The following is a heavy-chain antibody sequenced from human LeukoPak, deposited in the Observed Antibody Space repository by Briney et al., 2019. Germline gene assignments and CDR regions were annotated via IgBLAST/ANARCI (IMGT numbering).Heavy chain of an antibody. V-gene: IGHV1-69*13. Sequence: SVKVSCKASGGTFSSYTISWVRQAPGQGLEWMGGIIPIIGRATSAQRFQGRVTINADESTSTAYMELTSLRSEDTAVYYCARDLAPNIYYYDRSAHTPGVVWGQGTLVTVSS. CDR2: IIPIIGRA. CDR1: GGTFSSYT. CDR3: ARDLAPNIYYYDRSAHTPGVV. J-gene: IGHJ4*02. D-gene: IGHD3-22*01.